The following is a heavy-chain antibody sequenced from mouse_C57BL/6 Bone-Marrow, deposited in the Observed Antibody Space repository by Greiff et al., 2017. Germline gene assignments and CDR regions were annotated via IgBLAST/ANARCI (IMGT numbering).Heavy chain of an antibody. CDR2: IWGDGST. CDR1: GFSLTSYG. V-gene: IGHV2-3*01. CDR3: AKEGWLRFAY. D-gene: IGHD2-3*01. Sequence: VQLVESGPGLVAPSPCLSIPCTVSGFSLTSYGVSWVRQPPGKGLAWLGVIWGDGSTNYHSALISRLSISKDNSKSHVVFKLNSLQTDDTATYYCAKEGWLRFAYWGQGTLVTVSA. J-gene: IGHJ3*01.